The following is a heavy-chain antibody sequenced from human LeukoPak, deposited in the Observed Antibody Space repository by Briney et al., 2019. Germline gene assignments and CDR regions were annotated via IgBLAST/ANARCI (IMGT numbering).Heavy chain of an antibody. CDR2: MNPNSGNT. CDR1: GYTFTSYD. D-gene: IGHD6-13*01. V-gene: IGHV1-8*01. J-gene: IGHJ6*03. CDR3: ARAGITAAGTLYMDV. Sequence: GASVKVSCKASGYTFTSYDINWVRQATGQGLEWMGWMNPNSGNTGYAQKFQGRVTMTRNTSISTAYMELSSLRSEDTAVYYCARAGITAAGTLYMDVWGKGTTVTVSS.